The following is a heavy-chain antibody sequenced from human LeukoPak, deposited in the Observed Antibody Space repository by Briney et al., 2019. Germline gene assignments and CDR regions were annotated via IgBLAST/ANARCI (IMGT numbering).Heavy chain of an antibody. Sequence: ASVKVSCKASGGTFSSYAISWVRQAPGQGLEWMGGIIPIFGTANNAQKFQGRVTITADKSTSTAYMELSSLRSEDTAVYYCARDVSKAGYSSGWYYDYWGQGTLVTVSS. CDR1: GGTFSSYA. J-gene: IGHJ4*02. V-gene: IGHV1-69*06. D-gene: IGHD6-19*01. CDR2: IIPIFGTA. CDR3: ARDVSKAGYSSGWYYDY.